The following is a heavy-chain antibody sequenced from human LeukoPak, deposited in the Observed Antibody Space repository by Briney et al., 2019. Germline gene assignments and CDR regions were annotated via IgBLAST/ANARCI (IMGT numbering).Heavy chain of an antibody. CDR2: ISSSSSYI. Sequence: PGGSLRLSCSASGFTFSSYAMHWVRQAPGKGLEWVSSISSSSSYIYYADSVKGRFTISRDNAKNSLYLQMNSLRAEDTAVYYCAPTGRIAVAGTGSDYWGQGTLVTVSS. D-gene: IGHD6-19*01. CDR1: GFTFSSYA. V-gene: IGHV3-21*01. J-gene: IGHJ4*02. CDR3: APTGRIAVAGTGSDY.